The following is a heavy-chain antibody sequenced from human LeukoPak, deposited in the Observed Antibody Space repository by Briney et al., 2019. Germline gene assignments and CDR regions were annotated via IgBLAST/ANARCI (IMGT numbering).Heavy chain of an antibody. CDR2: LRGDGSFT. V-gene: IGHV3-74*01. Sequence: GGSLRLSCAASGFTFSSSWMHWVRQAPGKGLVWVSRLRGDGSFTNYADPVKGRFTIFRDNSKNTLYLQMNSLRAEDTALYYCARLVVAAGIAYYDYWGQGTLFTVSS. CDR1: GFTFSSSW. CDR3: ARLVVAAGIAYYDY. D-gene: IGHD1-14*01. J-gene: IGHJ4*02.